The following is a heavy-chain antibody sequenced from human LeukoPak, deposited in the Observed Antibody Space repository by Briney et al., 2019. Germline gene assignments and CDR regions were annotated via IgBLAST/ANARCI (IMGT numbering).Heavy chain of an antibody. CDR1: GFTFSRYA. CDR2: ISGSGGST. CDR3: AKVGENNYHILTVDYWYFDL. V-gene: IGHV3-23*01. Sequence: GGSLRLSCAASGFTFSRYAMSWVRQAPGKGVEWVSAISGSGGSTYYADSGKGRFTISRDNSKNPLYLQINSLRADDPAVYYCAKVGENNYHILTVDYWYFDLWGRGTLVTVSS. J-gene: IGHJ2*01. D-gene: IGHD3-9*01.